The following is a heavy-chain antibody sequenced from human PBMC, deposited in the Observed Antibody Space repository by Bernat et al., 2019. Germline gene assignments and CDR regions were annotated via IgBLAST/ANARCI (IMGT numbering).Heavy chain of an antibody. J-gene: IGHJ5*01. Sequence: QVQLVQSGAEVKKAGASVKVSCRAYGYIYITYLMHWVRQAPGQRLEWMGCINPVNGDTNYSEKFQGKVTITRDTPASTAYLDLNSLESEDTALYYCASALSSPPYWLDSWGQGTLVTVSS. CDR3: ASALSSPPYWLDS. V-gene: IGHV1-3*01. CDR2: INPVNGDT. D-gene: IGHD6-19*01. CDR1: GYIYITYL.